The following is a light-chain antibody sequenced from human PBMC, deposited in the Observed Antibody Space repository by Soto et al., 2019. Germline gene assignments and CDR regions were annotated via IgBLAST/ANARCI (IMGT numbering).Light chain of an antibody. J-gene: IGKJ1*01. CDR1: QSISGTY. CDR3: QHYGSSPST. V-gene: IGKV3-20*01. CDR2: SAS. Sequence: DTVLTQSPGTLSLTSGERATLSGRASQSISGTYLAWYQQKPGQSPRLLIYSASTRAPGIPDRFSGSGSGTDFTLTISRLEPEDFAVYYCQHYGSSPSTFGRGTKVDI.